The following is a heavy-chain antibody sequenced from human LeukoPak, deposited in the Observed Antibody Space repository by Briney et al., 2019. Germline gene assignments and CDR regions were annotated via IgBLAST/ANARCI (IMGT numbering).Heavy chain of an antibody. V-gene: IGHV1-69*06. CDR1: GGTFSSYA. Sequence: SVKVSCKASGGTFSSYAISWVRQAPGQGLEWMGGIIPIFGTANYAQKFQGRVTITADKSTSTAYMELSSLRSEDTAVYYCARDGYSSTWYGLVLFDYWGQGTLVTVSS. CDR3: ARDGYSSTWYGLVLFDY. CDR2: IIPIFGTA. J-gene: IGHJ4*02. D-gene: IGHD6-13*01.